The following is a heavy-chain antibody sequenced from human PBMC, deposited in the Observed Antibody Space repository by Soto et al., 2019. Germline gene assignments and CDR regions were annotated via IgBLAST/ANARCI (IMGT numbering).Heavy chain of an antibody. D-gene: IGHD5-12*01. J-gene: IGHJ3*02. CDR2: IIPIFVTA. CDR3: ARASGYGPLDAFDI. CDR1: GGTFSSYA. V-gene: IGHV1-69*13. Sequence: SVKVSCKASGGTFSSYAISWVRQAPGQGLEWMGGIIPIFVTANYAQKFQGRVTITADVSTSTAYMELSSLRSEDTAVYYCARASGYGPLDAFDIWGQGTMVTVSS.